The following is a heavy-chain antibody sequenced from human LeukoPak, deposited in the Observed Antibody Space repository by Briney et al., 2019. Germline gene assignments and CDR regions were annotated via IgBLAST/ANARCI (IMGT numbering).Heavy chain of an antibody. V-gene: IGHV2-5*01. CDR1: GFSLRNSGEA. D-gene: IGHD6-19*01. Sequence: SGPTLVNPTQTLTLTCTFSGFSLRNSGEAVGWIRQPPGKALEWLAVINWSDDKRYRPSLKSRLTITKDTSKNQMVLTMTNMDPVDTATYFCAHRHMPAVPGVFEYWGQGTLVTVSS. CDR3: AHRHMPAVPGVFEY. CDR2: INWSDDK. J-gene: IGHJ4*02.